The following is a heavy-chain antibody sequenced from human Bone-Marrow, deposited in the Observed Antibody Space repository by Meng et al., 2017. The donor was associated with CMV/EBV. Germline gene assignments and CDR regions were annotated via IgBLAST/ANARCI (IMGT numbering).Heavy chain of an antibody. CDR2: INPSGGST. V-gene: IGHV1-46*01. D-gene: IGHD2-2*01. Sequence: ASVKVSCKASGYTFTSYYMHWVRQAPGQGLEWMGIINPSGGSTSYAQKFQGRVTMTRDTSISTAYMELSRLRSDDTAVYYCARDEIVVVPRYYYYGVDVWGQGTTVTVSS. J-gene: IGHJ6*02. CDR3: ARDEIVVVPRYYYYGVDV. CDR1: GYTFTSYY.